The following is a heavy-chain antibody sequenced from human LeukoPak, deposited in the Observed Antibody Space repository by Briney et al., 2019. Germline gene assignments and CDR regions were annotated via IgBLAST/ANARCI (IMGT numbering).Heavy chain of an antibody. V-gene: IGHV1-2*02. J-gene: IGHJ3*02. D-gene: IGHD2-2*01. CDR1: GYTFTGYY. CDR3: ARAWTYQLLAPHDAFDI. Sequence: ASVKVSFKASGYTFTGYYIHWVRQAPGQGLEWMGWINPNSGGTNYAQQFQGRVTMTRDTSISTAYMELSRLRSDDTAVYYCARAWTYQLLAPHDAFDIWGQGTMVTVSS. CDR2: INPNSGGT.